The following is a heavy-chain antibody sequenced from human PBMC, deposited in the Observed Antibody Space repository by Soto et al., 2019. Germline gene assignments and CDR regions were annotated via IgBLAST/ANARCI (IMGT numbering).Heavy chain of an antibody. D-gene: IGHD6-13*01. CDR2: ISGSGGST. Sequence: GGSLRLSCAASGFTFSSYAMSWVRQAPGKGLEWVSAISGSGGSTYYADSVKGRFTISRDNSKNTLYLQMNSLRAEDTAVYYCAKLAGTRGWDSSSWTHDAFDIWGQGTMVTVSS. CDR1: GFTFSSYA. CDR3: AKLAGTRGWDSSSWTHDAFDI. V-gene: IGHV3-23*01. J-gene: IGHJ3*02.